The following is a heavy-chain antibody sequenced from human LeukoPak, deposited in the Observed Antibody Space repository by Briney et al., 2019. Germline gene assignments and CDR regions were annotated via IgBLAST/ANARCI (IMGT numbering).Heavy chain of an antibody. CDR2: IKQDGSEK. D-gene: IGHD5-18*01. CDR1: GFTFSSYW. Sequence: PGGSLRLSSAASGFTFSSYWMTWIRQAPGKGLEWVANIKQDGSEKYYVDSVKGRFTISRDNAKNSLYLQMNSLRAEDTAVYYCARDTGGGYSCYDCWGQGTLVTVSS. CDR3: ARDTGGGYSCYDC. J-gene: IGHJ4*02. V-gene: IGHV3-7*01.